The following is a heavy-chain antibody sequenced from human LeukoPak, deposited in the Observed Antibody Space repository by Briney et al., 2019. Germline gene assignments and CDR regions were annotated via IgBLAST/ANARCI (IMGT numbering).Heavy chain of an antibody. Sequence: SETLSLTCTVSGGSISSSSYYWSWIRQPPGKGLEWIGEINHSGSTNYNPSLKSRVTISVDTSKNQFSLKLSSVTAADTAVYYCARRTYGGSIAGWGQGTLVTVSS. CDR3: ARRTYGGSIAG. CDR2: INHSGST. J-gene: IGHJ4*02. D-gene: IGHD6-6*01. CDR1: GGSISSSSYY. V-gene: IGHV4-39*07.